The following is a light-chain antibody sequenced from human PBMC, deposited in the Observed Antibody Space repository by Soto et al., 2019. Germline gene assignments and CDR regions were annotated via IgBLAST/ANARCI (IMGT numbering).Light chain of an antibody. J-gene: IGKJ1*01. Sequence: EIVMTQSPATLSVSPGERVTLSCRASQSVSSSLAWYQQKPGQAPRLLIYDTSTRATTIPARFSGSGSGTEYSLTISSLQSEDFGVYFCQQYDQWWTFGQGTKVDIK. CDR2: DTS. CDR3: QQYDQWWT. CDR1: QSVSSS. V-gene: IGKV3-15*01.